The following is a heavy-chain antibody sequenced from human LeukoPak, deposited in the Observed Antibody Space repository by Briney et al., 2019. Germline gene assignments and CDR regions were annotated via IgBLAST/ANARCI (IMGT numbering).Heavy chain of an antibody. CDR1: GFTFSDYY. CDR2: ISCSGSTI. V-gene: IGHV3-11*04. J-gene: IGHJ4*02. Sequence: GGALRLSCAASGFTFSDYYMSSIRQAAGKGLEGVSYISCSGSTIYYADSVKGRFTISRDNAKNSLYLQMNSLRAEDTAVYYCAREARYSSSWYYFDYWGQGTLVTVSS. CDR3: AREARYSSSWYYFDY. D-gene: IGHD6-13*01.